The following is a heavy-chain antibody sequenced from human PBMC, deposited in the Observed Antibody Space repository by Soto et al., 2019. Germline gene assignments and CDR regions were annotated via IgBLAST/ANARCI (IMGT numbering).Heavy chain of an antibody. Sequence: EVQLLESGGGLVQPGGSLRLSCAASGFTFNNYAMTWVRQAPGKGLEWVSAIRGGGDPTSYADSVKGRFTVSRDGSKNTLYLQMSRLRAEDTALYYCAKGRGGSGSLTPRVDFWGQGTLVTVSS. V-gene: IGHV3-23*01. CDR1: GFTFNNYA. CDR2: IRGGGDPT. J-gene: IGHJ4*02. D-gene: IGHD3-10*01. CDR3: AKGRGGSGSLTPRVDF.